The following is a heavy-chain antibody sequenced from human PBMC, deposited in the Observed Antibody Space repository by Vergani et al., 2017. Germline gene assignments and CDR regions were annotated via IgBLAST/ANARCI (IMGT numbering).Heavy chain of an antibody. Sequence: QVQLVQSGAEVKKPGSSVKVSCKASGGTFSSYAISWVRQAPGQGLEWMGGIIPIFGTANYAQKFQGRVTITADESKSTAYMELSSLRSEDTAVYYFARDAVVTPGYYYYYYMDDWGKGTTVTVSS. CDR2: IIPIFGTA. J-gene: IGHJ6*03. CDR3: ARDAVVTPGYYYYYYMDD. V-gene: IGHV1-69*01. CDR1: GGTFSSYA. D-gene: IGHD4-23*01.